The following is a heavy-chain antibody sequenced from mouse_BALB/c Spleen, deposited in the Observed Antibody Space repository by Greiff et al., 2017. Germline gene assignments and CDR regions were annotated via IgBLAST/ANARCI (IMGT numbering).Heavy chain of an antibody. J-gene: IGHJ3*01. CDR2: IWAGGST. V-gene: IGHV2-9*02. CDR3: ARGEDNYYGSSPAWFAY. Sequence: QVQLKESGPGLVAPSQSLSITCTVSGFSLTSYGVHWVRQPPGKGLEWLGVIWAGGSTNYNSALMSRLSISKDNSKSQVFLKMNSLQTDDTAMYYCARGEDNYYGSSPAWFAYWGQGTLVTVSA. CDR1: GFSLTSYG. D-gene: IGHD1-1*01.